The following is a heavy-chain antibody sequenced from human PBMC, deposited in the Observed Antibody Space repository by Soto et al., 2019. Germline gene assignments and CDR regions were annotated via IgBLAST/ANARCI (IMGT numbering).Heavy chain of an antibody. V-gene: IGHV1-8*01. Sequence: QVQLVQSGAEVKKPGTSVRISCKTSGYTFSNYDINWVRQAAGQGLEWMGWMNPKSGYTGSARNFQGRVTMTRDTSMTTAYMELSSLGSEDTAMYYCARVMGSVDFWGQGTLVTVSS. J-gene: IGHJ4*02. D-gene: IGHD1-26*01. CDR3: ARVMGSVDF. CDR2: MNPKSGYT. CDR1: GYTFSNYD.